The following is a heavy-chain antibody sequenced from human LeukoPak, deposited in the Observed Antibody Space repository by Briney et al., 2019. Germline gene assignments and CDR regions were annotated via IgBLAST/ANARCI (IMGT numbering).Heavy chain of an antibody. D-gene: IGHD3-22*01. Sequence: SETLSLTCAVSGYSISSGYYWGWIRQPPGKGLEWIGYIYYSGSTNYNPSLKSRVTISVDTSKNQFSLKLSSVTAADTAVYYCARRTYYYDSSGQYFDIWGQGTMVTVSS. CDR1: GYSISSGYY. CDR3: ARRTYYYDSSGQYFDI. V-gene: IGHV4-61*01. CDR2: IYYSGST. J-gene: IGHJ3*02.